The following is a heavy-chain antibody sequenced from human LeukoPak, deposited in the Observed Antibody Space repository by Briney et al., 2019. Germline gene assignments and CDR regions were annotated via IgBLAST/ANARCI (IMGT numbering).Heavy chain of an antibody. CDR2: IWFDGSNI. CDR3: ARVVAAAGHGGHYFDY. V-gene: IGHV3-33*01. J-gene: IGHJ4*02. Sequence: PGGSLRLSCAASGFTFSSYAMHWVRQAPGKGLEWVALIWFDGSNIYYADSVRGRFTISRDNSKNTLSLQMNSLRAEDTGVYYCARVVAAAGHGGHYFDYWGQGTLVTVSS. D-gene: IGHD6-25*01. CDR1: GFTFSSYA.